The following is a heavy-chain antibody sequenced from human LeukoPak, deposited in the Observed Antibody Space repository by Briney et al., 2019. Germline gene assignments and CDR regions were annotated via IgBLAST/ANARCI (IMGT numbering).Heavy chain of an antibody. CDR2: VFYNGAT. CDR3: ARDRGALWGSPDWYFDL. D-gene: IGHD5-18*01. V-gene: IGHV4-39*07. Sequence: PSETLSLTCIVSGGSTSSSIYYWAWFRQPPGKGLEWIGTVFYNGATQYSPSLRSRVTISIDTSTNQFSLKLSSVTAADTAVYYCARDRGALWGSPDWYFDLWGRGTLVTASS. CDR1: GGSTSSSIYY. J-gene: IGHJ2*01.